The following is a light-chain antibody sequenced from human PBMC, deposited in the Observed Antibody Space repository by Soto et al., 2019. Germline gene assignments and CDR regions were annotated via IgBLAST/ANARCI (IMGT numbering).Light chain of an antibody. J-gene: IGLJ2*01. CDR1: NIGSRS. V-gene: IGLV3-21*04. CDR3: QVWDSSSDRHVV. Sequence: SYELTQPPSVSVAPGKTARITCGGNNIGSRSVHWYQQKPGQAPVLVIYYDSDRPSGIPERVSGSNSGNTATLTISRVEAGDEADYYGQVWDSSSDRHVVFGGGTKLTVL. CDR2: YDS.